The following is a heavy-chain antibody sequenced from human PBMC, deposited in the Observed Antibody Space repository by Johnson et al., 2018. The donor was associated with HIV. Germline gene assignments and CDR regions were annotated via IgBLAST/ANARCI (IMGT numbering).Heavy chain of an antibody. CDR2: ISTTGTTI. V-gene: IGHV3-11*04. CDR1: GFTFSDFY. J-gene: IGHJ3*02. Sequence: QVQLVESGGGLIQPGGSLRLSCAASGFTFSDFYMSWIPQAPGRGLEWISYISTTGTTIYYAESVKGRFTISRDNAKNSLYLQMNSLRAEDTAVYYCARDPFTPAGSDAFDIWGQGTMVTVSS. D-gene: IGHD2-15*01. CDR3: ARDPFTPAGSDAFDI.